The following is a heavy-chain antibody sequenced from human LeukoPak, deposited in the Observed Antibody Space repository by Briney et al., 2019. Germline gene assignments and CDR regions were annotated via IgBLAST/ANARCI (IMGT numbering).Heavy chain of an antibody. D-gene: IGHD3-3*01. V-gene: IGHV4-4*07. J-gene: IGHJ6*03. CDR3: ARGLSKERFLGWLDYYHYYMDV. CDR2: ISSSGNT. CDR1: GGSISSYY. Sequence: SETLSLTCSVSGGSISSYYWSWIRQPAGKGLEWIGRISSSGNTNYNPSLKSRVTMSVDTSKNQFSLKLSSVTAADTAVYYCARGLSKERFLGWLDYYHYYMDVWGKGTTVTVSS.